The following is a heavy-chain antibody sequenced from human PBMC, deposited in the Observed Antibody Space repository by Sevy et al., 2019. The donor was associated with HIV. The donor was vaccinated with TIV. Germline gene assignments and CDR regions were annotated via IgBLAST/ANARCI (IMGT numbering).Heavy chain of an antibody. CDR1: GFIVNNNY. CDR3: VSLFLSYRSGWSYFDY. J-gene: IGHJ4*02. D-gene: IGHD6-19*01. CDR2: IFSSGST. Sequence: GGSLRLSCAISGFIVNNNYIIWVRQAPGKGLEWVSVIFSSGSTYYADSAKGGFTISRDNSKNTVYLQMNSVRAEDTAVYYCVSLFLSYRSGWSYFDYWGQGTLVTVSS. V-gene: IGHV3-66*02.